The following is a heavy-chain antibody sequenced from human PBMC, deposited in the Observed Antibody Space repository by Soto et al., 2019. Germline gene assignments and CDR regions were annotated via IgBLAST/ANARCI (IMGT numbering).Heavy chain of an antibody. CDR3: ARHVETDDYSNYYYYYGMDV. CDR1: GYSFTSYW. Sequence: GESLKISCKGSGYSFTSYWIGWVHQMPGKGLEWMGIIYPGDSDTRYSPSFQGQVTISADKSISTAYLQWSSLKASDTAMYYRARHVETDDYSNYYYYYGMDVWGQGTTVTVSS. V-gene: IGHV5-51*07. J-gene: IGHJ6*02. CDR2: IYPGDSDT. D-gene: IGHD4-4*01.